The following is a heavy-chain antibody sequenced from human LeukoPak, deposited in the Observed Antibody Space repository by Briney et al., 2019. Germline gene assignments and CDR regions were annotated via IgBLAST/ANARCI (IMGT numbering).Heavy chain of an antibody. J-gene: IGHJ4*02. CDR3: AREGPVTTVNHIDY. Sequence: SQTLSLTCTVSGGSISSGDHYWSWIRQPPGKGLEWIAYIYYSGTTYYNPPLRSRVSISVDTSKNQFSLKLTSVTAADTAVYYCAREGPVTTVNHIDYWGQGTLVTVSS. D-gene: IGHD4-17*01. CDR2: IYYSGTT. CDR1: GGSISSGDHY. V-gene: IGHV4-30-4*08.